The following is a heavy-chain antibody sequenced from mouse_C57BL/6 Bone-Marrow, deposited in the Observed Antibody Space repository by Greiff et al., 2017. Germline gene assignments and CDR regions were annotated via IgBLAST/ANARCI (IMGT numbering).Heavy chain of an antibody. V-gene: IGHV2-6*01. J-gene: IGHJ2*01. CDR3: VADPY. CDR2: IWGVGST. CDR1: GFSLTSYG. Sequence: VKLMESGPGLVAPSQSLSLTCTVSGFSLTSYGVDWVRQSPGKGLEWLGVIWGVGSTNYNSALKSRLSISKDNSKSQVFLKMNSLQTDDTAMYYWVADPYWGQGTTLTVSS. D-gene: IGHD1-1*02.